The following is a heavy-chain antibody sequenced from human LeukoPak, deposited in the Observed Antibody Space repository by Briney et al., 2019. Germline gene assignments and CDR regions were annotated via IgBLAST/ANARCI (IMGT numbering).Heavy chain of an antibody. CDR3: ARDMRPSGWLQGGYYYYMDV. Sequence: GGSLRLSCAASGFTFSSYNMNWVRQAPGKGPEWVSSITSSSSYIYYADSVKGRFTISRDNAKNSLYLQMNSLRAEDTAVYYCARDMRPSGWLQGGYYYYMDVWGKGTTVTVSS. CDR2: ITSSSSYI. J-gene: IGHJ6*03. CDR1: GFTFSSYN. D-gene: IGHD3-10*01. V-gene: IGHV3-21*01.